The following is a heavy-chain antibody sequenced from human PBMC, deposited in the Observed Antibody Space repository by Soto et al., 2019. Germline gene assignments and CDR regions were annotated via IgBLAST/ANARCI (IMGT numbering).Heavy chain of an antibody. V-gene: IGHV1-46*01. D-gene: IGHD3-10*01. CDR3: ARYSSSISVCYHFGY. Sequence: ASVKVSCKASGYTFTTYYMHWVRQAPEQGLEWMGITDSSGGGTSYAQRFEGGATMTRDTSQSRVYLEKSSLRSEVMSVYYCARYSSSISVCYHFGYWGQGTGVTVSS. J-gene: IGHJ4*02. CDR2: TDSSGGGT. CDR1: GYTFTTYY.